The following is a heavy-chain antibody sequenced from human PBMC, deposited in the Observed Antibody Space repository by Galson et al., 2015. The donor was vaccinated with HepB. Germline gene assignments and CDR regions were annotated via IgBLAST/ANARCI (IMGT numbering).Heavy chain of an antibody. Sequence: SVKVSCKASGGTFSSYYMHWVRQAPGQGLEWMGRINPNSGGTNYAQKFQGRVTMTRDTSISTAYMELSRLRSDDTAVYYCASTEGYYGSGSYYPNWGQGTLVTVSS. CDR2: INPNSGGT. V-gene: IGHV1-2*06. D-gene: IGHD3-10*01. J-gene: IGHJ4*02. CDR1: GGTFSSYY. CDR3: ASTEGYYGSGSYYPN.